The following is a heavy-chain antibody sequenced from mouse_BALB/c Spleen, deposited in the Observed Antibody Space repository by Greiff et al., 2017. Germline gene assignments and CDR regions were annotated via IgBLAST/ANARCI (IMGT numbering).Heavy chain of an antibody. CDR1: GYSITSYYA. CDR3: AREGYGDSEAWFAY. CDR2: ISYSGSP. J-gene: IGHJ3*01. V-gene: IGHV3-2*02. Sequence: VQRVASGPGLVKHSPSLSLTCTVTGYSITSYYAWNWIRQFPGNKLGWMGYISYSGSPSYNPSLKRRISIPRDTSKNQFFLQLNSVTTEDTATYYCAREGYGDSEAWFAYWGQGTLVTVSA. D-gene: IGHD2-13*01.